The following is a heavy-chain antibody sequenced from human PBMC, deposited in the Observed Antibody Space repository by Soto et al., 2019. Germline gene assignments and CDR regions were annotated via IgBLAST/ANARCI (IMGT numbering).Heavy chain of an antibody. CDR1: GFTFDDYA. J-gene: IGHJ4*02. V-gene: IGHV3-9*01. D-gene: IGHD3-10*01. CDR2: ISWNSGSI. Sequence: EVQLVESGGGLVQPGRSLRLSCAASGFTFDDYAMHWVRQAPGKGLEWVSGISWNSGSIGYADSVKGRFTISRDNAKNSLYLQMNSLRAEDTALYYCAKAGIRGYYFDYWGQGTLVTVSS. CDR3: AKAGIRGYYFDY.